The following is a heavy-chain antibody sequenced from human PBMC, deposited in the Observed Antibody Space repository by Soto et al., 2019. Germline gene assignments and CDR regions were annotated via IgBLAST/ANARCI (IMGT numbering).Heavy chain of an antibody. CDR2: MSYDGNHK. J-gene: IGHJ3*02. D-gene: IGHD3-22*01. CDR1: GFTFSNYT. V-gene: IGHV3-30-3*01. CDR3: ARDGAIAMIGDAFDI. Sequence: QVQLVESGGGVVRPGRSLRLSCAVSGFTFSNYTMHWVRQAPGKGLEWVAVMSYDGNHKYYADSVKGRFTISRDNSKNTLYLQMNSLRAEDTAVFYCARDGAIAMIGDAFDIWGQGTTVTVSS.